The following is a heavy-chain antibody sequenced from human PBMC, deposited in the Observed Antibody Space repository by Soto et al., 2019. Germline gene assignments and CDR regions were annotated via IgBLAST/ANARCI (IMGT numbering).Heavy chain of an antibody. V-gene: IGHV4-61*08. D-gene: IGHD2-8*02. CDR3: ARATYCLGGGCYAGSKGFDV. CDR2: IFYSGST. J-gene: IGHJ3*01. Sequence: SETLSLTCSVSGGSVSRGDYYWNWIRQAPGKGLEWIGYIFYSGSTNYNSSLKSRVTISVDTSKNEFSLKLTSVTAADTAVYYCARATYCLGGGCYAGSKGFDVWGQGKTVTVSS. CDR1: GGSVSRGDYY.